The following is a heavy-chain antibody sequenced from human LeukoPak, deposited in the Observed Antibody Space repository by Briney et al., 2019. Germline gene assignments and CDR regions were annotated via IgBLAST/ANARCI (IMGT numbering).Heavy chain of an antibody. CDR1: GGTFSSYA. Sequence: SVKVSCKASGGTFSSYAISWVRQAPGQGREWMGRIIPILGIANYAQKFQGRVTITADKSTSTAYMELSSLRSEDTAVYYCARVVTDLSFDYWGQGTLVTVSS. J-gene: IGHJ4*02. CDR3: ARVVTDLSFDY. V-gene: IGHV1-69*04. D-gene: IGHD2-21*02. CDR2: IIPILGIA.